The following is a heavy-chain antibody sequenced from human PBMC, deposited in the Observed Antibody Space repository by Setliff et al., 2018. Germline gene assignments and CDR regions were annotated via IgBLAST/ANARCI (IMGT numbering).Heavy chain of an antibody. D-gene: IGHD1-1*01. CDR1: GFTFTSYV. CDR3: AKPTQGQLALGA. CDR2: MSGSGGSI. J-gene: IGHJ5*02. Sequence: PWGSLRLSCVASGFTFTSYVMTWVRQAPGKGLEWVSAMSGSGGSINYADSVKGRFTISRGNSKNTLYLQMDSLRDDDTAVYYCAKPTQGQLALGAWGQGTLVTVSS. V-gene: IGHV3-23*01.